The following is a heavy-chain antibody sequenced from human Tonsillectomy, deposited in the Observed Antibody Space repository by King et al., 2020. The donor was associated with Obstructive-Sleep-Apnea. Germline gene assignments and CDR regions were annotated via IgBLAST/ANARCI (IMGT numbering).Heavy chain of an antibody. CDR1: GFTFSWYW. Sequence: VQLVESGGGLVQPGGSLRLSCAASGFTFSWYWMHWVRQAPGKGLVWVSRINNDGCTTNYAASVKGRFTISRDNAKNTLYLQMSSLRAEDTAVYYCVGAEKGGFAYWGQGTLVTVSS. CDR2: INNDGCTT. J-gene: IGHJ4*02. CDR3: VGAEKGGFAY. V-gene: IGHV3-74*01. D-gene: IGHD3-10*01.